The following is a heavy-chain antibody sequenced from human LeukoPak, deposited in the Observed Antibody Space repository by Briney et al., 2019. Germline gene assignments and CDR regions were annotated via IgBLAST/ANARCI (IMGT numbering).Heavy chain of an antibody. J-gene: IGHJ3*02. CDR1: GGTFSSYA. D-gene: IGHD3-22*01. Sequence: ASVKVSCKASGGTFSSYAISWVRQAPGQGLEWMGGIIPIFGTANYAQKFQGRVTITRNTSISTAYMELSSLRSEDTAVYYCARPTYYDSSGYYQPDAFDIWGQGTMVTVSS. CDR2: IIPIFGTA. CDR3: ARPTYYDSSGYYQPDAFDI. V-gene: IGHV1-69*05.